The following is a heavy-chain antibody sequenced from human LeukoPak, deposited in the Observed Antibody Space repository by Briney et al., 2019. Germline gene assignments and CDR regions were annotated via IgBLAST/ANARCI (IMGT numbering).Heavy chain of an antibody. CDR2: ISSSGSTI. Sequence: GGSLRLSCAASGFTFSDYYMSWIRQAPGKGLEWVSYISSSGSTIYYADSVKGRFTISRDNAKNSLYLQMNSLRAEDTAVYYCAREMPTGGRYPYGMDVWGQGTTVTVSS. V-gene: IGHV3-11*04. CDR3: AREMPTGGRYPYGMDV. CDR1: GFTFSDYY. D-gene: IGHD7-27*01. J-gene: IGHJ6*02.